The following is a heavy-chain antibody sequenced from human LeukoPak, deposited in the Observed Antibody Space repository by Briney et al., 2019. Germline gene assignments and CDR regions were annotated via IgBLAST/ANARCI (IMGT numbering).Heavy chain of an antibody. Sequence: ASVKVSCKASGGTFSSYAISWVRQAPGQGLEWMGGIIPIFGTANYAQKFQGRVTITTDESTSTAYMELSSLRSEDTAVYYCASRAAIMTPVTRRTPFGWDYWGQGTLVTVSS. V-gene: IGHV1-69*05. CDR1: GGTFSSYA. J-gene: IGHJ4*02. CDR2: IIPIFGTA. D-gene: IGHD4-17*01. CDR3: ASRAAIMTPVTRRTPFGWDY.